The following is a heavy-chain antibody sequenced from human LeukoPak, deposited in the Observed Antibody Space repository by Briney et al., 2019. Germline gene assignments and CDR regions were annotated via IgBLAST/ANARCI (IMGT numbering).Heavy chain of an antibody. Sequence: EASVKVSCKASEYTFTSYYMHWVRQAPGQGLEWVGWINPNSGGTSYAQKFQGRVTMTRDTSISTAYMDLSRLRSDDTAVYYCARGVTARGFYYYMDVWGKGTTVTISS. J-gene: IGHJ6*03. V-gene: IGHV1-2*02. D-gene: IGHD2-21*02. CDR1: EYTFTSYY. CDR3: ARGVTARGFYYYMDV. CDR2: INPNSGGT.